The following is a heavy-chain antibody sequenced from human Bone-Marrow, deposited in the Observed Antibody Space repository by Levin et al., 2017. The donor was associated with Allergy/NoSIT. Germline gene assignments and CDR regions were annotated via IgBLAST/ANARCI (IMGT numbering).Heavy chain of an antibody. Sequence: GGSLRLSCAASGFTFSSYAMSWVRQAPVKGLEWVSTISGSGDKTHYPDSVKGRFTISRDNSKNTLYLQMNSLRADDTAVYYCAKRPGGGATGAFEIWGQGTKVTVSS. J-gene: IGHJ3*02. D-gene: IGHD1-26*01. CDR3: AKRPGGGATGAFEI. V-gene: IGHV3-23*01. CDR2: ISGSGDKT. CDR1: GFTFSSYA.